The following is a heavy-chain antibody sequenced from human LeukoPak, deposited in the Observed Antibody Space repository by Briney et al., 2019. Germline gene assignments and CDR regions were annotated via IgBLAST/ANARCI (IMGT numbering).Heavy chain of an antibody. Sequence: SETLSLTCTVSGGSISSGGYYWSWIRQHPGKGLEWIGYIYYSGSTYYNPSLKSRVTISVDTSKNQFSLKLSSVTAADTAVYYCARERHCSSTSCYTGQYYYGMDVWGQGTTVTVSS. J-gene: IGHJ6*02. CDR3: ARERHCSSTSCYTGQYYYGMDV. V-gene: IGHV4-31*03. CDR2: IYYSGST. D-gene: IGHD2-2*02. CDR1: GGSISSGGYY.